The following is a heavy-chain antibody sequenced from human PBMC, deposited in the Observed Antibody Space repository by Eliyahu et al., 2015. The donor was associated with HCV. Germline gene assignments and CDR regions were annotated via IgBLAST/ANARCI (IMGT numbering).Heavy chain of an antibody. CDR1: GXSIXTYY. V-gene: IGHV4-59*01. D-gene: IGHD6-19*01. J-gene: IGHJ5*02. CDR2: IHYSGST. Sequence: QVQLQESGPGLVKPSXTLSLXCXVSGXSIXTYYXSWIRQPPGKGLEWIGYIHYSGSTNYNPSLKSRVTISLDTSKNQFSLNLTSVTAADTAVYYCASGGGGIAVAGTGGWFDPWGQGTLVTVSS. CDR3: ASGGGGIAVAGTGGWFDP.